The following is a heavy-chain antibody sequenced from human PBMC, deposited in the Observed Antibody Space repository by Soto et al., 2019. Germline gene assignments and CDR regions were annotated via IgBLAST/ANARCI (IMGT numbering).Heavy chain of an antibody. V-gene: IGHV3-13*04. CDR1: GFTFSSYD. J-gene: IGHJ6*02. Sequence: GGSLRLSCAASGFTFSSYDMHWVRQATGKGLEWVSAIGTAGDTYYPGSVKGRFTISRENAKNSLYLQMNSLRAEDTAVYYCARTRGWYGMDVWGQGTTVIGSS. CDR2: IGTAGDT. CDR3: ARTRGWYGMDV.